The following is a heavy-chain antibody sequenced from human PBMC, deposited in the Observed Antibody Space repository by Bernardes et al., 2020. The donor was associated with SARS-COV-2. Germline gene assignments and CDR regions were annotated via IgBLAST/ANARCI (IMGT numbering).Heavy chain of an antibody. CDR3: ARGSPLLSYYGMDV. CDR2: INPNSGGT. J-gene: IGHJ6*02. CDR1: GYTFTYYH. Sequence: ASVKVSCKASGYTFTYYHIHLVRQAPGQGFEWMGWINPNSGGTNYAQKFQGRVTMTRDTSVNTAYMEVNRLTSDDTAIYYCARGSPLLSYYGMDVWGQGTTVTVSS. V-gene: IGHV1-2*02. D-gene: IGHD2-21*01.